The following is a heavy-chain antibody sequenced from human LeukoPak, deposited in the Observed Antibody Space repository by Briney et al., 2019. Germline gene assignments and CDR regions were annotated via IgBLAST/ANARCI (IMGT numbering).Heavy chain of an antibody. Sequence: QSGGSLRLSCAASGFTFSSYGMHWVRQAPGKGLEWVAVISYDGSNKYYADSVKGRFTISRDNSKNTLYLQMNSLRAEDTAVYYCAKGDSSSSIDYWGQGTLVTVSS. J-gene: IGHJ4*02. CDR2: ISYDGSNK. CDR1: GFTFSSYG. V-gene: IGHV3-30*18. D-gene: IGHD6-6*01. CDR3: AKGDSSSSIDY.